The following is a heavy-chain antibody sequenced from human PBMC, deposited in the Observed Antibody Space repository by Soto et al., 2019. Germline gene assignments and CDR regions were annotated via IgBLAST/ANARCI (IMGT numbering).Heavy chain of an antibody. J-gene: IGHJ4*02. CDR1: GASINSDY. V-gene: IGHV4-59*08. CDR2: ITNRGST. Sequence: SETLSLTCAVSGASINSDYWTWIRQPPGKGLDWIGYITNRGSTNYNPSLESRVTISVDTSKNQFSLKLNSMTAADTAVYYCARHNYGSGSTYFDSWGQGTLVTVPS. D-gene: IGHD3-10*01. CDR3: ARHNYGSGSTYFDS.